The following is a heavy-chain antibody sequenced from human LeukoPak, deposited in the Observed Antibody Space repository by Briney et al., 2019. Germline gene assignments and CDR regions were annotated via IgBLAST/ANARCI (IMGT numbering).Heavy chain of an antibody. CDR2: ISSSSSYI. CDR3: ARDRQFDY. J-gene: IGHJ4*02. Sequence: GGSLRLSCAASGFTFSRYSMNWVRQAPGKGLEWVSSISSSSSYIYYADSVKGRFTISRDNAKNSLYLQMNSLRAEDTAGSNCARDRQFDYWGQGTLVTVSS. V-gene: IGHV3-21*01. CDR1: GFTFSRYS.